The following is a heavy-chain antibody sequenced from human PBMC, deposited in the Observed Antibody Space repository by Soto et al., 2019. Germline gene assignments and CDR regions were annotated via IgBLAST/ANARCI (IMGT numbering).Heavy chain of an antibody. CDR2: ISAYNGNT. Sequence: EEERRLASVKVSCKASGYTFTNYGISWVRQAPGQGLEWMGWISAYNGNTNYAQNLQGRVTMTTDTSTSTAYMELRSLRSDDTAVYYCARVDVLRFLEWLIWGQGTLVTVSS. J-gene: IGHJ4*02. V-gene: IGHV1-18*04. CDR3: ARVDVLRFLEWLI. D-gene: IGHD3-3*01. CDR1: GYTFTNYG.